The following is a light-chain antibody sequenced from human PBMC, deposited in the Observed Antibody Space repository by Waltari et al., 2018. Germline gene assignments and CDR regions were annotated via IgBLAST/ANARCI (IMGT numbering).Light chain of an antibody. Sequence: EIVLTQSPGTLSLSPGERATLSCRASQSVSSSYLGWYKQRPGQPPRLLIYGASSRATGIPDRFSGSGSGTDFTLTISRLEPEDFAVYHCQQYGGSPPAWTFGQGTKVEIK. CDR1: QSVSSSY. V-gene: IGKV3-20*01. J-gene: IGKJ1*01. CDR2: GAS. CDR3: QQYGGSPPAWT.